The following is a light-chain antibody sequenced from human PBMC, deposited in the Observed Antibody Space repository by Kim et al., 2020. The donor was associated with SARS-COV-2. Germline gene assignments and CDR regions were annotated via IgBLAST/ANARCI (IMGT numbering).Light chain of an antibody. CDR3: NSRDSSGNHLV. CDR2: GRN. Sequence: ALGQTVRITCQGDSLRNYYASWYQQKPRQAPVVVIYGRNDRPSGIPDRFSGSNSGNTASLTITVAQAEDEANYYCNSRDSSGNHLVFGGGTQLTVL. V-gene: IGLV3-19*01. J-gene: IGLJ3*02. CDR1: SLRNYY.